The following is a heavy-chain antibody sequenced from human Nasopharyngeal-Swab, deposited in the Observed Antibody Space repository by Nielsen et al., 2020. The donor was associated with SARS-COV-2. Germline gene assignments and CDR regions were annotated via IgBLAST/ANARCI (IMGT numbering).Heavy chain of an antibody. CDR1: GYTFTGYY. CDR2: INPNSGGT. D-gene: IGHD1-26*01. J-gene: IGHJ4*02. Sequence: ASVKVSCKASGYTFTGYYMHWVRQAPGQGLEWMGWINPNSGGTNSAQKFQGWVTMTRDTSISTAYMALSRLSSDDTAVYYCAREGEVGATADFDYWGQGTLVTVSS. CDR3: AREGEVGATADFDY. V-gene: IGHV1-2*04.